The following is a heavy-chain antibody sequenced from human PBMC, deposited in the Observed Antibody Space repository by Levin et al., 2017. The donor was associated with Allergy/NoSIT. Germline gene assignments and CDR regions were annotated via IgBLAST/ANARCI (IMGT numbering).Heavy chain of an antibody. Sequence: PSETLSLTCSVSGDSVTNDYYYWTWIRLPPGKGLDWLGYTKYKGGTYYNPSQKSRTTVSIDTATNQLFLQLNSVSAADTAVYYCARARWSGRCSRGSCYGNTHCDPWGTGTLVTVSS. CDR3: ARARWSGRCSRGSCYGNTHCDP. CDR1: GDSVTNDYYY. V-gene: IGHV4-30-4*01. D-gene: IGHD2-15*01. CDR2: TKYKGGT. J-gene: IGHJ5*02.